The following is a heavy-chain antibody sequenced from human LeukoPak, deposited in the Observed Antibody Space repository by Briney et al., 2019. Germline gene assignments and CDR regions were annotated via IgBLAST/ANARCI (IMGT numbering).Heavy chain of an antibody. CDR2: ITSRDGTT. D-gene: IGHD3-22*01. CDR3: ARDRPNYYGSDGHYYRRDGDC. CDR1: GFTFTIYA. J-gene: IGHJ4*02. V-gene: IGHV3-23*01. Sequence: QTGGSLRLPCAASGFTFTIYAMSWVRQAPGRGLEWVSSITSRDGTTYYAGSVRGRFTISRDNSKNTLYLQMNSLRVEDTAVYFCARDRPNYYGSDGHYYRRDGDCWGQGTLVTVSS.